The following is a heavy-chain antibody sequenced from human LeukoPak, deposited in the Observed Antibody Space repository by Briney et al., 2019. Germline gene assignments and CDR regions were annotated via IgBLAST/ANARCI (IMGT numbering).Heavy chain of an antibody. Sequence: GVSLTLSCAASRFTFNSYCMTWVRQAPGKGLEGVSYISGNSSTIYYADPVKGRFTISRDNAKNSLYLKMNSLRAEDTAVYYCAGTYCSGGSRAPRSLAFDIWGQGTMVTVSS. CDR2: ISGNSSTI. CDR3: AGTYCSGGSRAPRSLAFDI. J-gene: IGHJ3*02. V-gene: IGHV3-48*04. CDR1: RFTFNSYC. D-gene: IGHD2-15*01.